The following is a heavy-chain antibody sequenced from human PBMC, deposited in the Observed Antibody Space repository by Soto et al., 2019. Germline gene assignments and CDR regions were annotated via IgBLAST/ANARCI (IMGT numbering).Heavy chain of an antibody. CDR1: GFTFSSYG. D-gene: IGHD6-19*01. Sequence: GGSLRLSCAASGFTFSSYGMHWVRQAPGKGLEWVAVIWYDGSNKYYADSVKGRFTISRDNSKNTLYLQMSSLRAEDTAVYYCARAGSIAVAGDAFDIWGQGTMVTVSS. V-gene: IGHV3-33*01. J-gene: IGHJ3*02. CDR2: IWYDGSNK. CDR3: ARAGSIAVAGDAFDI.